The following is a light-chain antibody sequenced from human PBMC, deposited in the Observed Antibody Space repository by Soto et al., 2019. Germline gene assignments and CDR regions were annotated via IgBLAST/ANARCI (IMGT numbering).Light chain of an antibody. J-gene: IGLJ1*01. V-gene: IGLV1-40*03. CDR2: HNT. CDR3: QPYDSDLTESYG. Sequence: QSALTQPPSVSGSPGQTVTVSCTGSSANIGAGFDVHWYQLVQGGAPRLLIYHNTNPPSGVPDRFSGSKSGASASLAITGLQAEDEADYDCQPYDSDLTESYGFGTGTKVTVL. CDR1: SANIGAGFD.